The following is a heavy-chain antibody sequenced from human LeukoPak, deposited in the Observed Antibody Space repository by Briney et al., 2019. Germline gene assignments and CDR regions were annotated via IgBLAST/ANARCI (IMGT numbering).Heavy chain of an antibody. Sequence: GGSLRLSCAASGFTVSSNYMSWVRQAPGKGLEWVSVIYSGGSTYYADSVKGRFTISRDNSKNTLYLQMNSLRAEDTAVYYCARRRLGYKYAFDIWGQGTMVTVSS. J-gene: IGHJ3*02. CDR2: IYSGGST. CDR1: GFTVSSNY. CDR3: ARRRLGYKYAFDI. V-gene: IGHV3-53*01. D-gene: IGHD2-2*02.